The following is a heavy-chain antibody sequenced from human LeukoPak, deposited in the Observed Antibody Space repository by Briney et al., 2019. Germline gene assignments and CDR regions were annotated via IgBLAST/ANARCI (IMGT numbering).Heavy chain of an antibody. CDR1: GGSFNDYY. CDR2: INLRGST. Sequence: SETLSLTCAVYGGSFNDYYWNWIRQPPGKGLEWIGEINLRGSTTYNPSLKSRVTISLDESKNQISLSLSSVTAADTAVYYCARDRDEGFDLWGRGTLVTVSS. J-gene: IGHJ2*01. CDR3: ARDRDEGFDL. D-gene: IGHD1-14*01. V-gene: IGHV4-34*01.